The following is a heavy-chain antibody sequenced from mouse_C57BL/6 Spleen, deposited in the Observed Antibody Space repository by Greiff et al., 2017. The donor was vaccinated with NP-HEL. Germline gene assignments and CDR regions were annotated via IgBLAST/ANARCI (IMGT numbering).Heavy chain of an antibody. CDR1: GYTFTSYW. CDR3: ARKDGRYFDV. Sequence: VQLQQPGAELVMPGASVKLSCKASGYTFTSYWMHWVKQRPGQGLEWIGEIDPSDSYTNYNQKFKGKSTLTVDKSSSTAYMQLSSLTSEDSAVYYCARKDGRYFDVWGTGTTVTVSS. J-gene: IGHJ1*03. D-gene: IGHD1-1*01. V-gene: IGHV1-69*01. CDR2: IDPSDSYT.